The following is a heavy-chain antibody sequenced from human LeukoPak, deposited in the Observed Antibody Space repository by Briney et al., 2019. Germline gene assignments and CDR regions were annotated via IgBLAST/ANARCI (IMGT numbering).Heavy chain of an antibody. V-gene: IGHV3-21*06. Sequence: GGSLRLSCAASGFTFSSYSMNWVRQAPGKGLEWVSSISSSSSYIYYADSVKGRFTISRDNAKNSLYLQMNNLRAEDTAVYYCARDPPYGSGSYFDSWGQGTLVIVSS. D-gene: IGHD3-10*01. CDR1: GFTFSSYS. CDR3: ARDPPYGSGSYFDS. J-gene: IGHJ4*02. CDR2: ISSSSSYI.